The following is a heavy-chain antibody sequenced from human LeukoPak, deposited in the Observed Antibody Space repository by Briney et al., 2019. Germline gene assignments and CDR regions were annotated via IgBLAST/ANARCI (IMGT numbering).Heavy chain of an antibody. Sequence: PGGSLRLSCAASGFTFSSYAMSWVRQAPGKRLEWVSAISGSGGSTYYADSVKGRFTISRDNSKNTLYLQMNSLRAEDTAVYYCAKDHREAGNTMVRGVMKNWFDPWGQGTLVTVSS. V-gene: IGHV3-23*01. D-gene: IGHD3-10*01. J-gene: IGHJ5*02. CDR3: AKDHREAGNTMVRGVMKNWFDP. CDR1: GFTFSSYA. CDR2: ISGSGGST.